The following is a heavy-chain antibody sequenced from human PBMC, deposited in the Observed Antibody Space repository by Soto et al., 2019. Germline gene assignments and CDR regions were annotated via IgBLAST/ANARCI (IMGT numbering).Heavy chain of an antibody. D-gene: IGHD6-19*01. Sequence: PSETLSLTCAVSGGSISSSNWWSWVRQPPGKGLEWIGEIYHSGGTNYNPSLKSRVTISVDKSKNQFSLKLSSVTAADTAVYYCARDWAQYSSGWYYYYGMDVWGQGTTVTVSS. CDR3: ARDWAQYSSGWYYYYGMDV. CDR2: IYHSGGT. J-gene: IGHJ6*02. CDR1: GGSISSSNW. V-gene: IGHV4-4*02.